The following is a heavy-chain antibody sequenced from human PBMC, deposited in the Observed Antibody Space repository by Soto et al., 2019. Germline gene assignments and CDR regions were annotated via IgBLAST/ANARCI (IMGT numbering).Heavy chain of an antibody. CDR2: SYWDDAK. V-gene: IGHV2-5*02. D-gene: IGHD3-9*01. CDR3: ARKGPEDWPLDY. CDR1: GFSLSTNGVG. Sequence: QITLKESGPTLVKPTQTLTLTCTFSGFSLSTNGVGVGWIRQPPGKALEWLAVSYWDDAKQYSPSQKNRLTITKDTSKNQVVLTMTNMDPMDTGTYYCARKGPEDWPLDYWGQGTLVTVSS. J-gene: IGHJ4*02.